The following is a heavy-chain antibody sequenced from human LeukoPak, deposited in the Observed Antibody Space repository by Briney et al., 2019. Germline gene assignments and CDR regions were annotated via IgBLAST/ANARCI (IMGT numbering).Heavy chain of an antibody. Sequence: ASVKVSCKASGYTFTSYGISWVRQAPGQGLEWMGWISAYNGNTNYAQKLQGRVTMTTDTSTSTAYMELRSLRFDDTAVYYCATSRPCSGGSCYLPLDYWGQGTLVTVSS. CDR3: ATSRPCSGGSCYLPLDY. D-gene: IGHD2-15*01. CDR2: ISAYNGNT. CDR1: GYTFTSYG. J-gene: IGHJ4*02. V-gene: IGHV1-18*01.